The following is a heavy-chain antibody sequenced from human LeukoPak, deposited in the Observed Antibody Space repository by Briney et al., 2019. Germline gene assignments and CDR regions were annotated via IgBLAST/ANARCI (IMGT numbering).Heavy chain of an antibody. V-gene: IGHV3-23*01. Sequence: GGSLTLSCAASGATFSDYAMNWVRLAPGTGLQWVSSISGSGGSTYHADSVKGRFSISRDNSKNTLSLQMHSLRVEDTAVYYCATHYYASGNYYNPIFYWGQGALVTVSS. J-gene: IGHJ4*02. CDR1: GATFSDYA. D-gene: IGHD3-10*01. CDR3: ATHYYASGNYYNPIFY. CDR2: ISGSGGST.